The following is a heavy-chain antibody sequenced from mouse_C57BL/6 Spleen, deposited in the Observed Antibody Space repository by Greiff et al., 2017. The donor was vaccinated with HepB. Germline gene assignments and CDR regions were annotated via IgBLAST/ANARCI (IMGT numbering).Heavy chain of an antibody. CDR1: GFNIKEDY. CDR2: IDPENGDT. J-gene: IGHJ3*01. CDR3: TTNYGNFAY. D-gene: IGHD2-1*01. V-gene: IGHV14-4*01. Sequence: EVQLQQSGAELVRPGASVKLSCTASGFNIKEDYMHWVKQRPEQGLEWIGWIDPENGDTEYASKFQGKATITADTSSNTAYLQLSSLTSEDTAVYYCTTNYGNFAYWGQGTLVTVSA.